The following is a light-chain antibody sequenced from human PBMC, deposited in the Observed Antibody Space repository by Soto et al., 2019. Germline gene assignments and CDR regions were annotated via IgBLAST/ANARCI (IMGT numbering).Light chain of an antibody. V-gene: IGLV2-8*01. Sequence: QPVLTQPPSASGSPGQSVTISCTGTSSDVGGYNYVSWYQQHPGKAPKLMIYEVNKRPSGVPDRFSGSKSGNTASLTVSGLQAEDEADYYCSSYAGNNKGVFGTGTKVTVL. CDR3: SSYAGNNKGV. CDR1: SSDVGGYNY. J-gene: IGLJ1*01. CDR2: EVN.